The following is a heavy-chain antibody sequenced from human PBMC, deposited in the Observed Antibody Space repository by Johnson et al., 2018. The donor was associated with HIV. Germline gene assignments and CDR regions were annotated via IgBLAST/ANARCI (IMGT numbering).Heavy chain of an antibody. CDR1: GFTFSSYA. CDR2: ISYDGSNK. V-gene: IGHV3-30-3*01. CDR3: ARSMTTVTVAFDI. J-gene: IGHJ3*02. Sequence: QVQLVESGGGLVQPGGSLRLSCAASGFTFSSYAMHWVRQAPGKGLEWVAVISYDGSNKYYADSVKGRFTISRDNSKNTLYLQMNSLRAEATAGYYCARSMTTVTVAFDIWGQGTMVTVSS. D-gene: IGHD4-17*01.